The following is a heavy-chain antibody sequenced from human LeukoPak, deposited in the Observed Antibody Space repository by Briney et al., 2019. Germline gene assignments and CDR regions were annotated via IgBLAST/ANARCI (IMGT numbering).Heavy chain of an antibody. V-gene: IGHV3-30*04. CDR3: AREANYYDAGGYYHYFFDY. D-gene: IGHD3-22*01. CDR2: ISYDGTNK. J-gene: IGHJ4*02. Sequence: GGSLRLSCAASGLTFSSHSMHWFRQAPGKGLERVALISYDGTNKYHAEFLKGRFTVSRDNSKNTLYSQMNSLGPEDTAVYYCAREANYYDAGGYYHYFFDYWGQGALVIVSS. CDR1: GLTFSSHS.